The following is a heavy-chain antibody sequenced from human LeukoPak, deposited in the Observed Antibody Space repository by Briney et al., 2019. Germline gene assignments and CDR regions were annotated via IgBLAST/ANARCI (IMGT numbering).Heavy chain of an antibody. Sequence: SETLSLTCAVYGGSFSGYYWSWIRQPPGKGLEWIGEINHSGSTNYNPSLKSRVTISVDTSKNQFSLKLSSVTAADTAVYYCARDYYEYSSSWFDPWGQGTLVTVSS. V-gene: IGHV4-34*01. CDR2: INHSGST. CDR3: ARDYYEYSSSWFDP. J-gene: IGHJ5*02. CDR1: GGSFSGYY. D-gene: IGHD6-6*01.